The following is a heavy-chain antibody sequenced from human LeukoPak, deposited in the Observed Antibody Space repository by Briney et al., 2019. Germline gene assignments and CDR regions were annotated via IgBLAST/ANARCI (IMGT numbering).Heavy chain of an antibody. Sequence: GGSLRLSCEASGFSTSVYWMSWVRQAPGKGLEWVGNVKQDGSERNYVDSVKGRFTISRDSAKKSLYLQMNSLRAKDTAVYYCARDWGAYYHFFDYWGQGTLVTVSS. D-gene: IGHD3-22*01. J-gene: IGHJ4*02. CDR3: ARDWGAYYHFFDY. CDR1: GFSTSVYW. CDR2: VKQDGSER. V-gene: IGHV3-7*01.